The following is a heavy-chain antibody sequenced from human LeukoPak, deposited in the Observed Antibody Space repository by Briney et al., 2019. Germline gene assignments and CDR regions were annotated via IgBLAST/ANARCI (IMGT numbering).Heavy chain of an antibody. J-gene: IGHJ4*02. V-gene: IGHV2-5*02. CDR3: AHRLKDGYNVHYFDY. CDR2: IYWDDDK. D-gene: IGHD5-24*01. Sequence: SGPTLVKPTQTLTLTCTFSGFSLSTSGVGVGWIRQPPGKALEWLALIYWDDDKRYSPSLKSRLTITKDTSKYQVVLRMTNMDPVDTATYYCAHRLKDGYNVHYFDYWGQGTLVTVSS. CDR1: GFSLSTSGVG.